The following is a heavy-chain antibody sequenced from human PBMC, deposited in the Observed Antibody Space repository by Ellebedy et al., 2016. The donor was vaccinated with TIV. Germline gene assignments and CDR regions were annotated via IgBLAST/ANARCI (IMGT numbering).Heavy chain of an antibody. J-gene: IGHJ4*02. V-gene: IGHV1-2*02. CDR3: AREGQGSCSSTSCSALADY. Sequence: ASVKVSCKASGYTFTGYYMHWVRQAPGQGLEWMGWIDPNSGDTRSAQKFQGRVTMTRDTSINTAYMELRSLRSDDTAVYYCAREGQGSCSSTSCSALADYWGQGTLVTVSS. CDR1: GYTFTGYY. CDR2: IDPNSGDT. D-gene: IGHD2-2*01.